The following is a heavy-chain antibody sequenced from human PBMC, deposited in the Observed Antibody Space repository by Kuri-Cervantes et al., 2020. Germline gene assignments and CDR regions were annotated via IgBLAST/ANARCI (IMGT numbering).Heavy chain of an antibody. CDR2: ISSNGGST. Sequence: GESLKISCAASGFIFSSYAMHWVRQAPGKGLEYVSAISSNGGSTYYTDSVKGRFTISRDNSKNTLYLQMNSLRAEDTAVYYCTRLDSSGYYFDYWDQGTLVTVSS. CDR3: TRLDSSGYYFDY. J-gene: IGHJ4*02. D-gene: IGHD3-22*01. V-gene: IGHV3-64*02. CDR1: GFIFSSYA.